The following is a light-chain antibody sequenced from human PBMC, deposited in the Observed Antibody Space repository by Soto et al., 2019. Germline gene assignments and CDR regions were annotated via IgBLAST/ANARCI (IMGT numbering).Light chain of an antibody. J-gene: IGKJ1*01. CDR1: QSSSSY. Sequence: DIQMTQSPSSLSSSVGDRVTITCRASQSSSSYLNWYQQKPGKAPKLLIYAASSLQSGVPSRFSGSGSGTDFTLTISSLQPEDFATYSCQQSYSTTWTFGQGTKVDI. CDR3: QQSYSTTWT. V-gene: IGKV1-39*01. CDR2: AAS.